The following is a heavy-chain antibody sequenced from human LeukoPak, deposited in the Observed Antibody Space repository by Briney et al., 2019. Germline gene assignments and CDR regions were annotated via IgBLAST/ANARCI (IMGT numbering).Heavy chain of an antibody. Sequence: GGSLRLSCAASGFTFSSYAMSWVRQAPGKGLEWVSAISGSGGSTYYADSVKGRFTISRDNSKNTLYLQMNSLRAEDTAVYYCAKSNHITMVRGVIIDPWGQGTLVTVSS. V-gene: IGHV3-23*01. CDR3: AKSNHITMVRGVIIDP. CDR2: ISGSGGST. CDR1: GFTFSSYA. D-gene: IGHD3-10*01. J-gene: IGHJ5*02.